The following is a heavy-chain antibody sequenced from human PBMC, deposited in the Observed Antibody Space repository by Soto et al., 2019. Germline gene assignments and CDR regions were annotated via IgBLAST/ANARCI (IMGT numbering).Heavy chain of an antibody. Sequence: GASVKVSCKASGYTFTSYGISWVRQAPGQGLEWMGWISAYNGNTNYAQKLQGRVTMTTDTSTSTAYMELRSLRSDDTAVYYCARWRYCSGGSCPYPVDYYYGMDVWGQGTTVTVSS. V-gene: IGHV1-18*01. D-gene: IGHD2-15*01. CDR2: ISAYNGNT. J-gene: IGHJ6*02. CDR3: ARWRYCSGGSCPYPVDYYYGMDV. CDR1: GYTFTSYG.